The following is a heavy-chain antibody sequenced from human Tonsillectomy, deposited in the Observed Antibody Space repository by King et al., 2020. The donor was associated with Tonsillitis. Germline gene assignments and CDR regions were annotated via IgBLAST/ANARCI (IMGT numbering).Heavy chain of an antibody. Sequence: VQLVESGAEVKKPGASVKVSCKASGYTSTTYAITWVRQAPGQGVEWMGWINAYNGHTIYAQKLQGRVTMTTDTSTRTAYMELRSLRSDDTAVYYCALDILTGFYDYWGQGTLVTVSS. V-gene: IGHV1-18*01. CDR1: GYTSTTYA. CDR3: ALDILTGFYDY. D-gene: IGHD3-9*01. CDR2: INAYNGHT. J-gene: IGHJ4*02.